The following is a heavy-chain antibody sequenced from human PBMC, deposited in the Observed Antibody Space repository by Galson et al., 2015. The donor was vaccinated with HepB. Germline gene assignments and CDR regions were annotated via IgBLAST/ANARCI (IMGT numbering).Heavy chain of an antibody. CDR3: VTARYISGIPDSFDI. Sequence: TLYLTCTVSGGSISSGSHYWNWIRQHAGKGLEWIGRIYTSGSTNYNPSLKSRVTMSVDTSKNQFSLKLASVTAADTAVYYCVTARYISGIPDSFDIWGQGTMVTVSS. CDR1: GGSISSGSHY. J-gene: IGHJ3*02. CDR2: IYTSGST. V-gene: IGHV4-61*02. D-gene: IGHD5-18*01.